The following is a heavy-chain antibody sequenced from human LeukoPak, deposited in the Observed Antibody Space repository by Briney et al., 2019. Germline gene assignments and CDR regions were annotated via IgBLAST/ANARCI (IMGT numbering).Heavy chain of an antibody. CDR1: GGSISSSSYY. V-gene: IGHV4-39*07. D-gene: IGHD3-9*01. J-gene: IGHJ4*02. CDR2: IYYSGST. Sequence: SETLSLTCTVSGGSISSSSYYWGWIRQPPGKGLEWIGRIYYSGSTNYNPSLKSRVTISVDTSKNQFSLKLSSVTAADTAVYYCARGQEDSYDILTGYYNSYYFDYWGQGTLVTVSS. CDR3: ARGQEDSYDILTGYYNSYYFDY.